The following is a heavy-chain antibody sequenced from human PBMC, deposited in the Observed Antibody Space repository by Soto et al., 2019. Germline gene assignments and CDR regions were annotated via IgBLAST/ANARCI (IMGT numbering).Heavy chain of an antibody. D-gene: IGHD2-8*01. CDR1: GFRFSRSA. CDR2: ISGTGGNT. V-gene: IGHV3-23*01. Sequence: LRLSCVASGFRFSRSAMGWIRQPPGRGLDWVSAISGTGGNTYFADSVEGRFVISRDNSKNTLYPQMNSLRAEDTAVYYCAKVRIDHYNGFDAWGQGTTVTVSS. J-gene: IGHJ6*02. CDR3: AKVRIDHYNGFDA.